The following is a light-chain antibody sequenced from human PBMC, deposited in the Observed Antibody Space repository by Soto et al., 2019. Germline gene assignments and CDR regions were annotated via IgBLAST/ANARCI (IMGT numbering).Light chain of an antibody. CDR1: QSVSSN. V-gene: IGKV3-11*01. CDR3: QQRSSWPIT. CDR2: GAS. Sequence: VLTQSPATLSVSPGERATLSCRASQSVSSNLAWYQQKPGQAPRLLIYGASTRATGIPARFSGSGSGTEFTLTISILEPEDFAVYYCQQRSSWPITFGQGTRLEIK. J-gene: IGKJ5*01.